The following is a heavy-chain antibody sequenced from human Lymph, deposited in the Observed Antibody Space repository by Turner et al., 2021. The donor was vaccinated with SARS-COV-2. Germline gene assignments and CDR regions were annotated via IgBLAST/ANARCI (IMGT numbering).Heavy chain of an antibody. J-gene: IGHJ5*02. Sequence: EVQLVESGGGLVTPGGSLRLSCAASGFTFSSYSLNWVRQAQGKGLEWVSSISSSSTYIYYADSVKGRFTISRDNAKNSLYLKMNSLRAEDTAVYYCARVAGIAAAGTMWFDPWGQGTLVTVSS. V-gene: IGHV3-21*01. CDR2: ISSSSTYI. D-gene: IGHD6-13*01. CDR1: GFTFSSYS. CDR3: ARVAGIAAAGTMWFDP.